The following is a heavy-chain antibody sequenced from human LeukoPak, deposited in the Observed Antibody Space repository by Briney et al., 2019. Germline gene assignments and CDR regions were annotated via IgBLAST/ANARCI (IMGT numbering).Heavy chain of an antibody. CDR3: ARDRSKVTAYDDALGI. J-gene: IGHJ3*02. Sequence: GGSLRLSCVGSGFSFGSYEINWVRQAPGKGLEWVSYISDIGTTTHDADSVKGRFTIFRDNAKNSVYLLMDSLMAEDTAIYYCARDRSKVTAYDDALGIWGQGTMVTVSS. CDR1: GFSFGSYE. D-gene: IGHD2-21*02. CDR2: ISDIGTTT. V-gene: IGHV3-48*03.